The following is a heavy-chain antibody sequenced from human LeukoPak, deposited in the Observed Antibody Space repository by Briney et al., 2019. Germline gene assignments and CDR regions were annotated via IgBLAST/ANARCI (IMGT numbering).Heavy chain of an antibody. D-gene: IGHD3-10*01. V-gene: IGHV3-21*01. CDR1: GFTFSSSH. Sequence: GGSLRLSCVVSGFTFSSSHMNWVRQAPGKGLEWVSSISSSSSYIYYADSVKGRFTISRDNAKNSLYLQMNSLRAEDTAVYYCARVRLVVRGVINYYMDVWGKGTTVTISS. CDR3: ARVRLVVRGVINYYMDV. CDR2: ISSSSSYI. J-gene: IGHJ6*03.